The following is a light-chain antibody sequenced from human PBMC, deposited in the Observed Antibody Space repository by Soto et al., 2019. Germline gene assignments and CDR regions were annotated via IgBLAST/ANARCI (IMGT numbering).Light chain of an antibody. CDR1: QDISNY. CDR3: QQFKNYPIT. V-gene: IGKV1-33*01. Sequence: DIQMTQSPSSLSASVGDRVTITCQASQDISNYLNWYQQKPGKAPKLLIYDASNLETGVPSRFSGSGSGTDFTFTISSLQPEDFATYYCQQFKNYPITFGQVRRLDIK. J-gene: IGKJ5*01. CDR2: DAS.